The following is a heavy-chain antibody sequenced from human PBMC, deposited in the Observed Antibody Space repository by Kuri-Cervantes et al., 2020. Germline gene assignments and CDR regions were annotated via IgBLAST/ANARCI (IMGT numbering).Heavy chain of an antibody. V-gene: IGHV1-18*01. Sequence: ASVKVSCKASGYTFTGYGISWVRQAPGQGLEWMGWISAYNGNTNYAQKLQGRVTMTTDTSTSTAYMELRSLRSDDTAVYYCARAYTYYYYYGSGAYYFDYWGQGTLVTVSS. D-gene: IGHD3-10*01. CDR2: ISAYNGNT. J-gene: IGHJ4*02. CDR3: ARAYTYYYYYGSGAYYFDY. CDR1: GYTFTGYG.